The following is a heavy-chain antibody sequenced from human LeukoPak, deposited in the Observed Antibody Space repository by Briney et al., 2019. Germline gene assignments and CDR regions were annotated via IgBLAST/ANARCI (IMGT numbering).Heavy chain of an antibody. V-gene: IGHV6-1*01. CDR3: ARGTGSLDY. CDR1: GDSVSSKSAS. J-gene: IGHJ4*02. CDR2: TYSRSRWFN. D-gene: IGHD1-26*01. Sequence: SQTLSLTCAISGDSVSSKSASWNWIRQSPSRGLEWLGRTYSRSRWFNDYAVSVKSRITINPDTSKNQFSLHLSSVTPDDTAIYYCARGTGSLDYWGQGTLVTVSS.